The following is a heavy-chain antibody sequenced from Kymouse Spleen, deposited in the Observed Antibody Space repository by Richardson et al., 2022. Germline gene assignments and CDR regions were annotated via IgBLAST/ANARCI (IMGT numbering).Heavy chain of an antibody. Sequence: EVQLVESGGGLVQPGGSLKLSCAASGFTFSGSAMHWVRQASGKGLEWVGRIRSKANSYATAYAASVKGRFTISRDDSKNTAYLQMNSLKTEDTAVYYCTRKGIAAAEELYGMDVWGQGTTVTVSS. CDR2: IRSKANSYAT. CDR3: TRKGIAAAEELYGMDV. CDR1: GFTFSGSA. J-gene: IGHJ6*02. D-gene: IGHD6-13*01. V-gene: IGHV3-73*02.